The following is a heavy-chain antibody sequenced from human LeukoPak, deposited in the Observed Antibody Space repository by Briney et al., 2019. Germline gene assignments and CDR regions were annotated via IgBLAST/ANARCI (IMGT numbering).Heavy chain of an antibody. Sequence: GGSLRLSCAASGFTVSSNYMSWVRQAPGKGLEWVSVIYSGGSTYYADSVKGRFTISRDNSKNTLYLQMNSVRYEDTAGYYCARATTVTTINYSYDMDDWGKGTTVTVSS. CDR3: ARATTVTTINYSYDMDD. V-gene: IGHV3-53*01. J-gene: IGHJ6*03. CDR1: GFTVSSNY. CDR2: IYSGGST. D-gene: IGHD4-17*01.